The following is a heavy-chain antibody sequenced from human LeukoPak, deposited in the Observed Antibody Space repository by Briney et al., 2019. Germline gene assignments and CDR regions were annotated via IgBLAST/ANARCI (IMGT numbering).Heavy chain of an antibody. V-gene: IGHV3-23*01. J-gene: IGHJ3*02. CDR1: GFTFSSYA. CDR3: AKDLAYYGSGSYDAFDI. CDR2: ISGSGGST. Sequence: GGSLRLSCAASGFTFSSYAMSWVRQAPGKGLEWVSAISGSGGSTYYADSVKGRFTISRDNSKNTLYLQMNSLRAEDTAVYYCAKDLAYYGSGSYDAFDIWGQGTMVTVSS. D-gene: IGHD3-10*01.